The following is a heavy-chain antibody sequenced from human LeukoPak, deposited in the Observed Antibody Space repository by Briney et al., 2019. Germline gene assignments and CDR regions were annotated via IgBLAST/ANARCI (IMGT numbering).Heavy chain of an antibody. CDR2: ISSISSYI. CDR3: ARGPTNYYDSSSPEDHY. J-gene: IGHJ4*02. Sequence: PVGSLRLPCATSGYTFSSYSKNWVRQPPAKGLECVSSISSISSYIYYPDSAKRRYTISRDNAKNSLHRPMKTPISEHTPVYFCARGPTNYYDSSSPEDHYWGQGTLVTVSS. CDR1: GYTFSSYS. V-gene: IGHV3-21*01. D-gene: IGHD3-22*01.